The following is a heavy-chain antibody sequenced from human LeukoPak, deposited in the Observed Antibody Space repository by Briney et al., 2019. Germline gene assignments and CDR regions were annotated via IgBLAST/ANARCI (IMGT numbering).Heavy chain of an antibody. CDR1: GGSISSGDYY. D-gene: IGHD3-22*01. V-gene: IGHV4-30-4*01. Sequence: SETLSLTCTVSGGSISSGDYYWSWIRQPPGKGLEWIGYIYYSGSTYYNPSLKSRVTISVDTSKNQFSLKLSSVTAADTAVYYCARDANYYDSSGYSTHFDYWGQGTLVTVSS. CDR3: ARDANYYDSSGYSTHFDY. CDR2: IYYSGST. J-gene: IGHJ4*02.